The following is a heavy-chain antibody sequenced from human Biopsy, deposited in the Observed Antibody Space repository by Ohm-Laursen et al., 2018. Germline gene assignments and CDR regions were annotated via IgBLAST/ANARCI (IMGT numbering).Heavy chain of an antibody. V-gene: IGHV3-33*01. CDR3: ARDRYYGSENYFSHYNMDV. CDR1: GFTFSSYG. J-gene: IGHJ6*03. CDR2: IWYDGTDK. D-gene: IGHD3-10*01. Sequence: SLRLSCAASGFTFSSYGMHWVRQAPGKGLEWVAVIWYDGTDKFYADSVEGRFTISRDNSKNTLYLHMNSLRAADTAVYYCARDRYYGSENYFSHYNMDVWGQGTTVTVSS.